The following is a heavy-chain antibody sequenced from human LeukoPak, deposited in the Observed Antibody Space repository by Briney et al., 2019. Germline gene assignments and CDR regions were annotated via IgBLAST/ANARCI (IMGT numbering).Heavy chain of an antibody. D-gene: IGHD3-3*01. V-gene: IGHV1-18*01. CDR2: ISAYNGNT. CDR3: ARVGSLGYDFWSGYQHFDY. CDR1: GYTFTSYG. J-gene: IGHJ4*02. Sequence: ASVKVSCKASGYTFTSYGISWVRQAPGQGLEWMGWISAYNGNTNYAQKLQGRVTMTTDISTSTAYMELRSLRSDDTAVYYCARVGSLGYDFWSGYQHFDYWGQGTLVTVSS.